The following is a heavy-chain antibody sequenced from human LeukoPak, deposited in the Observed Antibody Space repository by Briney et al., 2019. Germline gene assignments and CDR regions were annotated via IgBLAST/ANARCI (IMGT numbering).Heavy chain of an antibody. V-gene: IGHV4-30-4*01. D-gene: IGHD3-10*01. CDR3: ARVLLLWFGELSYFDY. Sequence: SETLSLTCTVSGGSISSGDYYWRWIRQPPGKGLEWIGYIYYSGSTYYNPSLKSRVTISVDTSKNQFSLKLSSVTAADTAVYYCARVLLLWFGELSYFDYWGQGTLVTVSS. J-gene: IGHJ4*02. CDR1: GGSISSGDYY. CDR2: IYYSGST.